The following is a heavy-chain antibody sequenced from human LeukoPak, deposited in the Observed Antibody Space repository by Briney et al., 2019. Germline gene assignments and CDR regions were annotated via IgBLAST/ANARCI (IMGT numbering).Heavy chain of an antibody. D-gene: IGHD1-26*01. J-gene: IGHJ6*02. Sequence: SETLSLTCSVSDGSINSYYWNWIRRPPGKGLEWIGYIYYNWNTNYSPSLKSRVTMSVDTSKNLFSLKVSSVTAADTAVYYCARGRSNYYGMDVWGQGTTVTVSS. V-gene: IGHV4-59*01. CDR1: DGSINSYY. CDR2: IYYNWNT. CDR3: ARGRSNYYGMDV.